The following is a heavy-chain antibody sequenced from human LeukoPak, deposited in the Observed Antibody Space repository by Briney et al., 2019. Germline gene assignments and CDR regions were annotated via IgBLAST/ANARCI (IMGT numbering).Heavy chain of an antibody. Sequence: PSETLSLTCTVSGGSISSGSYYWSWIRQPAGKGLEWIGRIYTSGSTNYNPSLKSRVTISVDTSKNQFSLKLSSVTAADTAVYYCARGGRGYSYGFYFDYWGQGTLVTVSS. D-gene: IGHD5-18*01. J-gene: IGHJ4*02. CDR1: GGSISSGSYY. CDR2: IYTSGST. CDR3: ARGGRGYSYGFYFDY. V-gene: IGHV4-61*02.